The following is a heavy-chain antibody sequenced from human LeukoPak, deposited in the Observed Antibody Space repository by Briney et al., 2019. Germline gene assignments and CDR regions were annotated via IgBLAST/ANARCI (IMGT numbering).Heavy chain of an antibody. CDR3: ARMGGIHDYGDLYYYYYGMDV. J-gene: IGHJ6*02. Sequence: PSQTLSLTCTVSGGSISSGDYYWSWIRQPPGKGLEWIGYIYYSGSTYYNPSLKSRVTISVDTSKNQFSLKLSSVTAADTAVYYCARMGGIHDYGDLYYYYYGMDVWGQGTTVTVSS. D-gene: IGHD4-17*01. CDR1: GGSISSGDYY. CDR2: IYYSGST. V-gene: IGHV4-30-4*08.